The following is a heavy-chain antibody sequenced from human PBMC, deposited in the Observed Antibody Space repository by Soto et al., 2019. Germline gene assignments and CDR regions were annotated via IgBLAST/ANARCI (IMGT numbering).Heavy chain of an antibody. CDR3: ANVWFGEFSYYYYYYMDV. CDR1: GFTFSSYA. CDR2: ISGSGDST. Sequence: GGSLRLSCAASGFTFSSYAMSWVRQAPGKGLEWVSAISGSGDSTYYADSVKGRFTISRDNSKNTLYLQMNSLRAEDTAVYYCANVWFGEFSYYYYYYMDVWGKGTTVTVSS. J-gene: IGHJ6*03. D-gene: IGHD3-10*01. V-gene: IGHV3-23*01.